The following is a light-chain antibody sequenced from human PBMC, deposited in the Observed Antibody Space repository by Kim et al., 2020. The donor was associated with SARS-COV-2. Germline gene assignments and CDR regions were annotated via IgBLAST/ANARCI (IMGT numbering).Light chain of an antibody. J-gene: IGKJ4*01. V-gene: IGKV4-1*01. CDR1: QSVLYSSNNKNY. CDR3: QQYYSSPT. Sequence: RATINCKSSQSVLYSSNNKNYLAWYQQKPGQPPKLLIYWASTRESGVPERFGGSGSGTDFTLTISSLQAEDVAVYYCQQYYSSPTFGGGTKVDIK. CDR2: WAS.